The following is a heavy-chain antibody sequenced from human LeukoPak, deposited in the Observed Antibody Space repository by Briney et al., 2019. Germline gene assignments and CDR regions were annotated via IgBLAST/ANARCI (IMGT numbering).Heavy chain of an antibody. CDR1: GYSFTSYW. J-gene: IGHJ5*02. Sequence: GESLKISCKGSGYSFTSYWIGWVRQMPGKGLEWMGIIYPGDSRTKYSPSFQGQVTISADKSISTAYLQWSNLKDSDTAIYYCALGAPRYFHPWGQGTLVTVSS. CDR3: ALGAPRYFHP. V-gene: IGHV5-51*01. CDR2: IYPGDSRT. D-gene: IGHD4/OR15-4a*01.